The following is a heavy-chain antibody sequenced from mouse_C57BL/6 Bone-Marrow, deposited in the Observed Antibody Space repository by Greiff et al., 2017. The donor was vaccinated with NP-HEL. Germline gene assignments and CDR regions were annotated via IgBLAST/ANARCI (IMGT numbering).Heavy chain of an antibody. V-gene: IGHV1-53*01. D-gene: IGHD2-14*01. CDR1: GYTFTSYW. CDR2: INPSNGGT. CDR3: TTERRLVRRGYRYCDI. Sequence: VQLQQSGPELVKPGTSVKLSCKSSGYTFTSYWMHWVKQRPGQGLEWIGNINPSNGGTNYHETFKSKATLTVDKSSSTAYMQLSSLTSDDSAVYYCTTERRLVRRGYRYCDIWDTGTTVTVSS. J-gene: IGHJ1*03.